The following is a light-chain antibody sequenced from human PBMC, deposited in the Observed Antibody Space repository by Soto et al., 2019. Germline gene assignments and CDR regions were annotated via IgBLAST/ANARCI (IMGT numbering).Light chain of an antibody. J-gene: IGKJ2*01. CDR2: GAT. CDR3: QHRNT. Sequence: EIVMTQSPATLSVSPGERANLSCRASQSVSSNLAWYLQKPGQAPRLLIYGATTRATGVPARFSGSGSGTEFTLTISSLQSEDFAVYYCQHRNTFGQGTKLEIK. V-gene: IGKV3-15*01. CDR1: QSVSSN.